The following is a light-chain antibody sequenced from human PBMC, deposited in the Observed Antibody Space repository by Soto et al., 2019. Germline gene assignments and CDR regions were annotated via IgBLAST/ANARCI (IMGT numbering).Light chain of an antibody. CDR3: QQFSNYPLT. CDR1: QAISSA. CDR2: DAS. J-gene: IGKJ4*01. V-gene: IGKV1D-13*01. Sequence: AIQLTQSPSSLSASVGDRVTITCRASQAISSALVWFQQKPGKAPNLLIYDASSLESGVPSRFSGSGSGTDFTLTISSLQPEDFATYYCQQFSNYPLTLGGGTKVEI.